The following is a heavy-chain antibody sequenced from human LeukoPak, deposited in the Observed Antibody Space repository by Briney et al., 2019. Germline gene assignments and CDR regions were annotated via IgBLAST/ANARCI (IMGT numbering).Heavy chain of an antibody. CDR1: GFTFSSYA. J-gene: IGHJ4*02. CDR2: ISYDGSNK. V-gene: IGHV3-30-3*01. D-gene: IGHD3-3*01. Sequence: PGGSLRLSCAASGFTFSSYAMHWVRQAPGKGLEWVAVISYDGSNKYYADSVKGRFTISRDNSKNTLYLQMNSLRAEDTAVYYCAREGTIFGVVTGFDYWGQGTLVTVSS. CDR3: AREGTIFGVVTGFDY.